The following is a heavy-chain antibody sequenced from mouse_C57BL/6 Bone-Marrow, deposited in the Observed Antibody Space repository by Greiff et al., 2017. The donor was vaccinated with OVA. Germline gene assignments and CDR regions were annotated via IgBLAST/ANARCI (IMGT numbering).Heavy chain of an antibody. D-gene: IGHD1-1*01. J-gene: IGHJ3*01. CDR1: GFNIKDYY. CDR2: IDHEGGEN. V-gene: IGHV14-2*01. Sequence: EVQLQQSGAELVKPGATVKLSCTASGFNIKDYYMHWVRKRTEQGLEWIGRIDHEGGENKYAPQLQGKPTITADTTSSTAYLQLRCLTSEDTAVYYCATFFTTVVAPAYWGQGTLVTVSA. CDR3: ATFFTTVVAPAY.